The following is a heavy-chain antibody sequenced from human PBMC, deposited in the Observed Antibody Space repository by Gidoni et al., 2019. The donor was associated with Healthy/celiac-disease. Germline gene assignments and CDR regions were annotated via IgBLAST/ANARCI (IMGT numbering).Heavy chain of an antibody. CDR1: GGSISSYY. D-gene: IGHD6-13*01. J-gene: IGHJ4*02. CDR2: IYYSWST. V-gene: IGHV4-59*01. CDR3: ARDLGRIAAALTD. Sequence: QVQLQESGPGLVKPSETLSLTCTVSGGSISSYYWSWIRQPPGKGLEWIGYIYYSWSTNYNPSLKSRVTISVDTSKNQFSLKLSSVTAADTAVYYCARDLGRIAAALTDWGQGTLVTVSS.